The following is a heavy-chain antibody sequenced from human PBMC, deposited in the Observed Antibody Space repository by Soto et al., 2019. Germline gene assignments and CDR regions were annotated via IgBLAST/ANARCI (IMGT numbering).Heavy chain of an antibody. CDR1: GGSISSYY. D-gene: IGHD5-12*01. CDR3: ARVPVAGYSGPRAWFEP. Sequence: PETLSLTCTVSGGSISSYYWSCIRQPPGKGLEWIGYSYYSGSTNYNPSLKSRVTISVDTSKNQFALKLSSVTAADTAVYYCARVPVAGYSGPRAWFEPWGQGTLVTVSS. CDR2: SYYSGST. J-gene: IGHJ5*02. V-gene: IGHV4-59*01.